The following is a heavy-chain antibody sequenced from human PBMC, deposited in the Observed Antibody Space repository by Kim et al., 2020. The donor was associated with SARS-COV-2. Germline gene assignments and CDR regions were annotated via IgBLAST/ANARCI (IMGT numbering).Heavy chain of an antibody. CDR2: ISWDGVNT. V-gene: IGHV3-43*01. CDR1: GFTFDDYT. CDR3: ARDSEELGERPYDGMDV. Sequence: GGSLRLSCVVSGFTFDDYTMHWVRQAPGKGLEWVSLISWDGVNTYYADSVKGRFTVSRDNSKNSLYLHMNSLKSEDTAFYYCARDSEELGERPYDGMDVWGQGTTVTVSS. J-gene: IGHJ6*02. D-gene: IGHD3-10*01.